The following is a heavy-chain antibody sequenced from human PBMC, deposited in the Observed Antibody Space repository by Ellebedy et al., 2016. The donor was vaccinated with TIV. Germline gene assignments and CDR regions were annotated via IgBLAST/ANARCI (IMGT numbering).Heavy chain of an antibody. CDR3: ARKGNDGWFDP. Sequence: GGSLRLSCEASGFTFSDYAMSWVRQAPGKGLEWVANIKQDGSEKYYVDSVKGRFTISRDNAKNSLYLQMNSLRAEDTAVYYCARKGNDGWFDPWGQGTLVTVSS. D-gene: IGHD1-1*01. CDR1: GFTFSDYA. J-gene: IGHJ5*02. CDR2: IKQDGSEK. V-gene: IGHV3-7*01.